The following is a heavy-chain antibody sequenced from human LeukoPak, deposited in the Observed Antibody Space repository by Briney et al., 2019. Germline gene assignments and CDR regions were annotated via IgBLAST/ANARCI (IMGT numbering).Heavy chain of an antibody. Sequence: GGSLRLSCAASGFAFSSYDMNWVGQAPGKGLEWVSYIRSSGSIIYYADSVKGRFTISRDNAQNSLHLQMNSLRAEDTAVYYCARDGSGTVDAFDIWGQGTMVTVSS. D-gene: IGHD3-10*01. CDR2: IRSSGSII. CDR3: ARDGSGTVDAFDI. V-gene: IGHV3-48*03. J-gene: IGHJ3*02. CDR1: GFAFSSYD.